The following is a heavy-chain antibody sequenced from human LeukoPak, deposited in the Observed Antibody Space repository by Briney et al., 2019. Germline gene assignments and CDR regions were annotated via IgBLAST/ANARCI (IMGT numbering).Heavy chain of an antibody. J-gene: IGHJ4*02. CDR2: INPNSGGT. D-gene: IGHD5-24*01. CDR3: ARVVGDGYNFDY. CDR1: GYTFTGYY. V-gene: IGHV1-2*02. Sequence: ASVKVSCKASGYTFTGYYMHRVRQAPGQGLEWMGWINPNSGGTNYAQKFQGRVTMTRDTSISTAYMELSRLRSDDTAVYYCARVVGDGYNFDYWGQGTLVTVSS.